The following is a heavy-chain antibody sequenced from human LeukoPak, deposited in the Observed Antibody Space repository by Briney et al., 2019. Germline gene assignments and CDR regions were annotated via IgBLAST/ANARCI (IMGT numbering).Heavy chain of an antibody. Sequence: GRSLRLSCAASGFTFSSYAMHWVRQAPGKGLEWVAVISYDGSNRYYADSVKGRFTISRDNSKNTLYLQMNSLRAEDTAVYYCARVLGGYSGYGDYWGQGTLVTVSS. V-gene: IGHV3-30-3*01. CDR1: GFTFSSYA. CDR3: ARVLGGYSGYGDY. D-gene: IGHD5-12*01. J-gene: IGHJ4*02. CDR2: ISYDGSNR.